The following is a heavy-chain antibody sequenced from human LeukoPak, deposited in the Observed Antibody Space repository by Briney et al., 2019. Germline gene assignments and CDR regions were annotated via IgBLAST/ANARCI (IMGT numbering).Heavy chain of an antibody. CDR3: AGYASGTMRDY. J-gene: IGHJ4*02. Sequence: TSETLSLTCTVSGDSITNTYYNWDWIRQPPGEALEWIASIFYSGSTYYNPSLKSRLTISIDTSKRQFSLRLNSVTAADTAVYFCAGYASGTMRDYWGQGTLVTVSS. D-gene: IGHD3-10*01. CDR2: IFYSGST. CDR1: GDSITNTYYN. V-gene: IGHV4-39*01.